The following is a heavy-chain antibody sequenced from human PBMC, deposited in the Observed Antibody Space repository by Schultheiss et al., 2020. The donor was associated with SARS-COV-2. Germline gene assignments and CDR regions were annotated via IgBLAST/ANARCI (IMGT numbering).Heavy chain of an antibody. CDR3: ARIVGASDFDG. Sequence: GGSLRLSCAASGFTFGDYSMNWVRQAPGKGLEWVSFITSSSSTIYYADSVKGRFTISRDNAKNSLYLQMNSLRAEDTAVYYCARIVGASDFDGWGQGTLVTVSS. D-gene: IGHD1-26*01. CDR2: ITSSSSTI. CDR1: GFTFGDYS. J-gene: IGHJ4*02. V-gene: IGHV3-48*01.